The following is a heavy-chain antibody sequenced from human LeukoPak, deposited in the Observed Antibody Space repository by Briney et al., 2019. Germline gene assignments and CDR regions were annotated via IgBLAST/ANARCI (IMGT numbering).Heavy chain of an antibody. CDR3: ARVLFFKRQLWLSGSYYFDY. V-gene: IGHV4-59*01. D-gene: IGHD5-18*01. J-gene: IGHJ4*02. CDR2: IYYSGST. Sequence: PSETQSLTCTVSGGSISSYYWSWIRQPPGKGLEWIGYIYYSGSTNYNPSLKSRVTISVDTSKNQFSLKLSSVTAADTAVYYCARVLFFKRQLWLSGSYYFDYWGQGTLVTVSS. CDR1: GGSISSYY.